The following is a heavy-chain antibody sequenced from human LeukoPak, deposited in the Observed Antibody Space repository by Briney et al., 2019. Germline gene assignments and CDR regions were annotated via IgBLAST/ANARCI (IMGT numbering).Heavy chain of an antibody. CDR1: GGSVSSGSYY. V-gene: IGHV4-61*01. D-gene: IGHD3-22*01. CDR3: ARESHEYYYDHIDPPHFDY. CDR2: IYYSGST. Sequence: PSETLSLTCTVSGGSVSSGSYYWSWIRQPPGKGLEWMGYIYYSGSTNYNPSLKSRVTISVDTSKNQFSLKLSSVTAAGTAVYYCARESHEYYYDHIDPPHFDYWGQGTLVTVSS. J-gene: IGHJ4*02.